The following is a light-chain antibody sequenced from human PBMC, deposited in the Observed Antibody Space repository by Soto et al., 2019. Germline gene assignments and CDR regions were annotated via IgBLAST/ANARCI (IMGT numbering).Light chain of an antibody. J-gene: IGLJ1*01. CDR1: SSDVGSYNR. CDR3: CSYTTSATYV. Sequence: QSALTQPASVSGSPGQSITISCIGTSSDVGSYNRVSWYQQHPGKAPKLMIYDVSNRPSGVSNRFSGSKSGNTASLTISGLQAEDETDYYCCSYTTSATYVCGTGTKVTVL. V-gene: IGLV2-14*03. CDR2: DVS.